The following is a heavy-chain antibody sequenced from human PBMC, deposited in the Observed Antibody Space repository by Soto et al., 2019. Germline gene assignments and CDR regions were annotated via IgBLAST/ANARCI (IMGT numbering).Heavy chain of an antibody. CDR3: AGMPYTSGLRFDP. V-gene: IGHV4-30-2*01. CDR1: GDSYSISTYS. D-gene: IGHD6-19*01. CDR2: IYQSGVT. J-gene: IGHJ5*02. Sequence: SETLSLTCNMSGDSYSISTYSWSWIRQPPGKALQWIGFIYQSGVTSYNPSLASRVSISLDRSNNQCSLKLKSVTAADTAVYFCAGMPYTSGLRFDPWGPGTLVPVSS.